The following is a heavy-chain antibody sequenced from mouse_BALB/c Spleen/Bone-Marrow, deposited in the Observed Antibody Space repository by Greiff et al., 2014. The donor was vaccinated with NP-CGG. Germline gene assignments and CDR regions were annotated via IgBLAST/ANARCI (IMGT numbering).Heavy chain of an antibody. CDR1: GLTFSSYG. D-gene: IGHD2-4*01. Sequence: VQLKESGGDLVKPGGSLKLSCAASGLTFSSYGMSWVRQTSDKRLGWVATISSGGSYTYYPDSVKGRFTISRDNAKNTLYLQMSSLKSEDAAMYYCARGGLRRNIAYAMDYWSQGTSVTVSS. CDR3: ARGGLRRNIAYAMDY. CDR2: ISSGGSYT. V-gene: IGHV5-6*01. J-gene: IGHJ4*01.